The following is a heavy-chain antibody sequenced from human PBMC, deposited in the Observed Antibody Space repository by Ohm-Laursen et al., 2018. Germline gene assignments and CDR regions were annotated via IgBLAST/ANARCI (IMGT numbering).Heavy chain of an antibody. Sequence: SLRLSCTASGFTFDDYAMHWVRQAPGKGLEWVAVISYDGSNKYYADSVKGRFTISRDNSKNTLYLQMNSLRAEDTAVYYCAKEPYSSGWYAEYFQHWGQGTLVTVSS. CDR3: AKEPYSSGWYAEYFQH. J-gene: IGHJ1*01. CDR2: ISYDGSNK. CDR1: GFTFDDYA. D-gene: IGHD6-19*01. V-gene: IGHV3-30*18.